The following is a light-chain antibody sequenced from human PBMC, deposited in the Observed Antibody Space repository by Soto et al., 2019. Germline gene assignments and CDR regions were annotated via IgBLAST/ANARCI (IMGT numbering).Light chain of an antibody. CDR1: QSVSIN. V-gene: IGKV3-20*01. J-gene: IGKJ1*01. Sequence: DIVIAQSPATLSVSRGERATLSCRASQSVSINLAWYQQKPGQAPRLLIYGASTRATGIPDRFSGSGSGTDFTLTISRLEPEDFAVYCCQQYGSSPGTFGQGTKV. CDR2: GAS. CDR3: QQYGSSPGT.